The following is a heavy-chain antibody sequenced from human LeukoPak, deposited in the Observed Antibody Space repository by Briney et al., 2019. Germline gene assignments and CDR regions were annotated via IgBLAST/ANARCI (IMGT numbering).Heavy chain of an antibody. CDR1: GYTFTDNY. V-gene: IGHV1-2*02. CDR3: ATVLGSGWFDP. CDR2: INPNSGGT. D-gene: IGHD3-16*01. J-gene: IGHJ5*02. Sequence: ASVKVSCKASGYTFTDNYLHWVRQAPGQGLEWMGWINPNSGGTNYAQKFQGRVTMTRDTSISTAYMELSRLRSDDTAVYYCATVLGSGWFDPWGQGTLVTVSS.